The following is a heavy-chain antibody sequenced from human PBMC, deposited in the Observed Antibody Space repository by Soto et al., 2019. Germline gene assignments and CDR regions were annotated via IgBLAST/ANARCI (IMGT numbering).Heavy chain of an antibody. CDR3: ARDRGGSSWSGYGY. Sequence: QVQLQESGPGLVKPSQTLSLTCTVSGGSISSGGYYWSWIRQHPGKGLEWIGYIYYIGSPYYNPALSRLVTISVDTSKNQFSLKLSSVTAADTAVYYCARDRGGSSWSGYGYWGQGTLVTVSS. V-gene: IGHV4-31*01. CDR2: IYYIGSP. D-gene: IGHD6-13*01. J-gene: IGHJ4*02. CDR1: GGSISSGGYY.